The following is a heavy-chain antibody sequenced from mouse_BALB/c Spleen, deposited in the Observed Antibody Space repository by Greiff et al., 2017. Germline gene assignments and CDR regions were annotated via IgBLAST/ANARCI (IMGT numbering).Heavy chain of an antibody. J-gene: IGHJ2*01. Sequence: EVHLVESGGDLVKPGGSLKLSCAASGFTFSSYGMSWVRQTPDKRLEWVATISSGGSYTYYPDSVKGRFTISRDNAKNTLYLQMSSLKSEDTAMYYCARQVGPSTAPFDYWGQGTTLTVSS. V-gene: IGHV5-6*01. D-gene: IGHD1-2*01. CDR2: ISSGGSYT. CDR1: GFTFSSYG. CDR3: ARQVGPSTAPFDY.